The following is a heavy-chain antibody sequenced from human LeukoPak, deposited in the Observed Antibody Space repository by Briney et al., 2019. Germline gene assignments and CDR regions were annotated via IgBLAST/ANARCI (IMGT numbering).Heavy chain of an antibody. CDR2: IYYSGST. J-gene: IGHJ4*02. CDR1: GGSISSGGYY. Sequence: SQTLSLTCTVSGGSISSGGYYWSWIRQHPGKGLEWIGYIYYSGSTYYNPSLKSRVTISVDTSKNQFSLKLSSVTAADTAVYYCARGKVSGMIVGASGEFDYWGQGTLVTVSS. D-gene: IGHD1-26*01. CDR3: ARGKVSGMIVGASGEFDY. V-gene: IGHV4-31*03.